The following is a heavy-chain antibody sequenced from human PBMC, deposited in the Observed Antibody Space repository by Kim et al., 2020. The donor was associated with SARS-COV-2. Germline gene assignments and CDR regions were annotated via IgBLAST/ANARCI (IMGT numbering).Heavy chain of an antibody. CDR2: MSNDGRDK. J-gene: IGHJ5*02. CDR3: AIEKGSSGRAGWFDP. CDR1: GDTFNHYI. V-gene: IGHV3-30*03. D-gene: IGHD3-22*01. Sequence: GGSLRLSCAASGDTFNHYIMHWVRQAPGKGLELVAVMSNDGRDKCNVDSMKGRFTCSRDNSKNTVYLQLSSLRVEDTAVYYCAIEKGSSGRAGWFDPWGQGTLVTVSS.